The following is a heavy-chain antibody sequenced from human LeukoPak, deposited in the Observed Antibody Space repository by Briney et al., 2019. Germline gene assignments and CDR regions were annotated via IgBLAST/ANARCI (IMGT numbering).Heavy chain of an antibody. J-gene: IGHJ4*02. CDR2: IKSKTDGGTT. CDR3: TTVPTYYDFWSGRYGDY. CDR1: GFTFSNAW. D-gene: IGHD3-3*01. Sequence: GGSLRLSCAASGFTFSNAWMSWVRQAPGKGLEWVGRIKSKTDGGTTDYAAPVKGRFTISRDDSKNTLYLQMNSLKTEDTAVYYCTTVPTYYDFWSGRYGDYWGQGTLVTVSS. V-gene: IGHV3-15*01.